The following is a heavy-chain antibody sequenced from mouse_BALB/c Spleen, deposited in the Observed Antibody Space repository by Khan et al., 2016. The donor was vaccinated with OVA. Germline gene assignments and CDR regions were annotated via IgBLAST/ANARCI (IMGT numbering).Heavy chain of an antibody. V-gene: IGHV1S81*02. CDR2: TNPTNGRT. Sequence: QVRLQQSGAELVKAGASVKMSCKASGYTFTSYWMHWVKQRLGQGLEWFAETNPTNGRTYYNEKFKSKATLTVDKSSSTAYMLLSGPTCEDSAVYYCARIKKIIATCFDYWGQGTTLTVSS. CDR3: ARIKKIIATCFDY. CDR1: GYTFTSYW. D-gene: IGHD1-1*01. J-gene: IGHJ2*01.